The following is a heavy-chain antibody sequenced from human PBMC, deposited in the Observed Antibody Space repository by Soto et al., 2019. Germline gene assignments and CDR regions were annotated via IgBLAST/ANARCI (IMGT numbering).Heavy chain of an antibody. J-gene: IGHJ4*02. V-gene: IGHV4-59*01. D-gene: IGHD5-18*01. CDR1: GGSISRYY. CDR2: IYYSGTT. Sequence: PSETLSLTCTVSGGSISRYYWSWVRQPPGKGLEWIGYIYYSGTTNCNPSLKSRATISVDTSKNQFSLKLSSVTAADTAVYYCARSPTYNYGYFDYWGQGTLVTVSS. CDR3: ARSPTYNYGYFDY.